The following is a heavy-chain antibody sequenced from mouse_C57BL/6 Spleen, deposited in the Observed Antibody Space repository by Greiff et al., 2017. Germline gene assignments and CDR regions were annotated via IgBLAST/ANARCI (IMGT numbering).Heavy chain of an antibody. V-gene: IGHV1-82*01. CDR2: IYPGDGDT. Sequence: VQLQESGPELVKPGASVKISCKASGYAFSSSWMNWVKQRPGKGLEWIGRIYPGDGDTNYNGKFKGQATLTADKSSSTAYMQLSSLTSENSAVYFWARAYDGSYFEVWGTGTTVTVSS. J-gene: IGHJ1*03. CDR3: ARAYDGSYFEV. CDR1: GYAFSSSW. D-gene: IGHD2-3*01.